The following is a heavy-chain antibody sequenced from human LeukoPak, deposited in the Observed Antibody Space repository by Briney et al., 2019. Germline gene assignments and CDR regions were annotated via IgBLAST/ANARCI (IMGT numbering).Heavy chain of an antibody. CDR3: ARDRYCSGGSCYSFLFDY. D-gene: IGHD2-15*01. V-gene: IGHV1-18*01. CDR2: ISAYNGST. CDR1: GYTFTSYG. J-gene: IGHJ4*02. Sequence: ASVKVSCKASGYTFTSYGISWVRQAPGQGLEWMGWISAYNGSTNYAQKLQGRVTMTTDTSTSTAYMELRSLRSDDTAVYYCARDRYCSGGSCYSFLFDYWGQGTLVTVSS.